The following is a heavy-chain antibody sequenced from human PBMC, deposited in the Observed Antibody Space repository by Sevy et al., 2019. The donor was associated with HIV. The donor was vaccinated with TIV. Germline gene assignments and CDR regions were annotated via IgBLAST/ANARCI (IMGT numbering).Heavy chain of an antibody. Sequence: SETLSLTCTVSGDSISSYYWSWIRQPPGKGLEWIGCIYYSGTTKYNPSLKSRVTISVDTSKNQFSLKLKSVIAADTAVYYCARDRVGATTDWFDPWGQGTLVTVSS. V-gene: IGHV4-59*01. D-gene: IGHD1-26*01. J-gene: IGHJ5*02. CDR1: GDSISSYY. CDR3: ARDRVGATTDWFDP. CDR2: IYYSGTT.